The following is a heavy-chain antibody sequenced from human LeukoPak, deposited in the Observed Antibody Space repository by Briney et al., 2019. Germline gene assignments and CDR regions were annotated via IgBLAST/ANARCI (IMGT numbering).Heavy chain of an antibody. Sequence: SETLSLTCAVSGGSISSSNWWSWVRQPPGKGLEWIGEIYHSGSTNYNPSLKSRVTISVYKSKNQLSLKLSSVTAADTAVYYCAREMVGGTGGFDYWGQGTLVTVSS. V-gene: IGHV4-4*02. J-gene: IGHJ4*02. D-gene: IGHD1-26*01. CDR1: GGSISSSNW. CDR2: IYHSGST. CDR3: AREMVGGTGGFDY.